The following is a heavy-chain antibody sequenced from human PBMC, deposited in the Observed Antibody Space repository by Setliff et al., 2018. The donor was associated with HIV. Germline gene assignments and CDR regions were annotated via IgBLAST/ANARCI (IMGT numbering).Heavy chain of an antibody. CDR3: ARGRYNGDSYSGGFYYFDH. CDR2: INDNGGA. Sequence: KSSETLSLTCAVSGGSFSGYSWTWLRQPPGKALEWIGHINDNGGANYNPSLTTRATISVATPTNQFFLELTSVTAADTAFYYCARGRYNGDSYSGGFYYFDHWDQGSLVTVSS. V-gene: IGHV4-34*01. D-gene: IGHD1-1*01. CDR1: GGSFSGYS. J-gene: IGHJ4*02.